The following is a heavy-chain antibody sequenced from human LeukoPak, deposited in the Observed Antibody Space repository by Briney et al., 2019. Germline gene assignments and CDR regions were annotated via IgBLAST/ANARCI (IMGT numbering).Heavy chain of an antibody. CDR3: AKSPYYDILTGWGGHWYFDL. Sequence: QPGGSLRLSCAASGFTFTSYAMSWVRQAPGKGLEWVSAISSSGSSTHYADSVKGRFTISRDNSKNTLYLQMNSLRAEDTAVYYCAKSPYYDILTGWGGHWYFDLWGRGTLVTVSS. V-gene: IGHV3-23*01. CDR2: ISSSGSST. J-gene: IGHJ2*01. CDR1: GFTFTSYA. D-gene: IGHD3-9*01.